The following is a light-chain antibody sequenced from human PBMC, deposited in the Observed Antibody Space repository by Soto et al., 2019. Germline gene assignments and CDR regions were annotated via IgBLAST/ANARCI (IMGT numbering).Light chain of an antibody. Sequence: DIQMTQSPSSLSASVGDRVTITCRASQTISTYLNWYQQKPGKAPKLLIYAASTLQSGVPSRFSGSGSGTDLPLTTKSLKPVDLATKYFQKSKGTPNTFGKGTKR. CDR1: QTISTY. CDR3: QKSKGTPNT. J-gene: IGKJ2*01. CDR2: AAS. V-gene: IGKV1-39*01.